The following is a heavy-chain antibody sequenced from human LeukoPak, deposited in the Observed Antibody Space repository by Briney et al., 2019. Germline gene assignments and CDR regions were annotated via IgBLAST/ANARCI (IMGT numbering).Heavy chain of an antibody. J-gene: IGHJ4*02. CDR1: GYTFTGYY. Sequence: ASVTVSCKASGYTFTGYYMHWVRQAPGQGLEWMGWINPNSGGTNYAQKFQGRVTMTRDTSISTAYMELSRLRSDDTAVYYCARVSSGWYLSGKYYFDYWGQGTLVTVSS. V-gene: IGHV1-2*02. CDR3: ARVSSGWYLSGKYYFDY. CDR2: INPNSGGT. D-gene: IGHD6-19*01.